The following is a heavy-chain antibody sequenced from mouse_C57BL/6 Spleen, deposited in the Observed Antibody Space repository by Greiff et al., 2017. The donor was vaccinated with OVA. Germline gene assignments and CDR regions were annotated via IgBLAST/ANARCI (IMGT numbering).Heavy chain of an antibody. CDR3: AILEAGSYDGYYVWFAY. V-gene: IGHV1-74*01. J-gene: IGHJ3*01. CDR1: GYTFTSYW. D-gene: IGHD2-3*01. Sequence: QVQLQQPGAELVKPGASVKVSCKASGYTFTSYWMHWVKQRPGQGLEWIGRIHPSDSDTNYNQKFKGKATLTVDKSSSTAYMQLSSLTSEDSAVYYCAILEAGSYDGYYVWFAYWGQGTLVTVSA. CDR2: IHPSDSDT.